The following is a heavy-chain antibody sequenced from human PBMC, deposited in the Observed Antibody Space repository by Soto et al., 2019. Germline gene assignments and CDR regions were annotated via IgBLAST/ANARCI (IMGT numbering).Heavy chain of an antibody. D-gene: IGHD3-3*01. CDR1: GGSISSYY. J-gene: IGHJ4*02. CDR2: IYYSGST. CDR3: ARDDFWSGYGLDY. Sequence: SETLSLTCTVSGGSISSYYGSWIRQPPGKGLEWIGYIYYSGSTNYNPSLKSRVTISVDTSKNQFSLKLSSVTAADTAVYYCARDDFWSGYGLDYWGQGTLVTVSS. V-gene: IGHV4-59*01.